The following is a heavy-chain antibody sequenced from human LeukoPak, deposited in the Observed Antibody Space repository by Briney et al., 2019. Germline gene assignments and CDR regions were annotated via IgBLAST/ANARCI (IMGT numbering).Heavy chain of an antibody. V-gene: IGHV3-30*18. CDR1: GFTFSNYG. CDR3: AKDGDSGDFDY. Sequence: GGSLRLSCAASGFTFSNYGMHWVRQAPGKGLEWVAVISHDGSNKYYADSVRGRFTISRDNSKNTLYLQMNSLGAEDTAVYYCAKDGDSGDFDYWGQGTLVTASS. D-gene: IGHD3-10*01. J-gene: IGHJ4*02. CDR2: ISHDGSNK.